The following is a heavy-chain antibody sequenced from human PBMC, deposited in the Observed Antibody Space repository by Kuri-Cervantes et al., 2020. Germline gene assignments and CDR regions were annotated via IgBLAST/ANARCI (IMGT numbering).Heavy chain of an antibody. V-gene: IGHV3-48*01. Sequence: GESLKISCAASGFTFNAYSMNWVRQAPGKGLEWLSYISNTGGTIYYADSVKGRFTISRDNAKNSLFLQMTSLRAEDTAVYYCATDWRYDSGWYEGEFDYWGQGTLVTVSS. CDR2: ISNTGGTI. D-gene: IGHD6-19*01. CDR1: GFTFNAYS. CDR3: ATDWRYDSGWYEGEFDY. J-gene: IGHJ4*02.